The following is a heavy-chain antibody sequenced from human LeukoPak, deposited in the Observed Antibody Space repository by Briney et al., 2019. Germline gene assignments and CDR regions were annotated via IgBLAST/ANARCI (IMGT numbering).Heavy chain of an antibody. CDR1: GGSISSSSYY. CDR3: AVGYYDNSGYRFHPGELDY. V-gene: IGHV4-39*01. Sequence: SETLSLTCTVSGGSISSSSYYWGWIRQPPGKGLEWIGSIYYSGSTYYNPSLKSRVTISVDTSKNQFSLKLSSVTAADTAVYYCAVGYYDNSGYRFHPGELDYWGQGTLVTVSS. J-gene: IGHJ4*02. CDR2: IYYSGST. D-gene: IGHD3-22*01.